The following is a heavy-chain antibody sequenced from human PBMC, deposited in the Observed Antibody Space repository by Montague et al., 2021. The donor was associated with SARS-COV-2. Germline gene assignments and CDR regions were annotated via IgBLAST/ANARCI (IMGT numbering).Heavy chain of an antibody. CDR2: ISYGGIA. D-gene: IGHD4-11*01. V-gene: IGHV4-4*02. Sequence: SETLSLTCAVSGVSITSTNRWSFVRQPPAKALVWFGEISYGGIATYNPSLKRRATIAMDRSRNLFSLKLSSATAADTAIYYCAGKVLTVPADYWGQGTLVTVS. CDR3: AGKVLTVPADY. J-gene: IGHJ4*02. CDR1: GVSITSTNR.